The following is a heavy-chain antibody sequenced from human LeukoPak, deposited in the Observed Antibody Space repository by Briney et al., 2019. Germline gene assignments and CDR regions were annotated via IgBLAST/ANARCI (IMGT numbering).Heavy chain of an antibody. J-gene: IGHJ4*02. Sequence: ASVNVSCKASGYTFNAYYIHWVRQAPGQGLEWMGWIYPNSGGTNYAQKFQGRVTMTRDTSISTAYMELSSLRSDDTAIYYCAREATVGGYWGQGTLLTVSS. CDR1: GYTFNAYY. V-gene: IGHV1-2*02. CDR2: IYPNSGGT. D-gene: IGHD3-16*01. CDR3: AREATVGGY.